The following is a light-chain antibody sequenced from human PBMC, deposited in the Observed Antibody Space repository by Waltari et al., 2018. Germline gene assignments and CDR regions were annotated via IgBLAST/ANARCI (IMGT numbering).Light chain of an antibody. J-gene: IGKJ5*01. CDR1: QRVSSY. CDR3: QQRRDWPIT. Sequence: DIVLTQSPASLSLSPGERATLSCRASQRVSSYLAWYQQKPGQAPRLLIYDASNRATGIPARFSGSGSGTDFTLTISSLEPDDCAVYYCQQRRDWPITFGQGTRLEIK. V-gene: IGKV3-11*01. CDR2: DAS.